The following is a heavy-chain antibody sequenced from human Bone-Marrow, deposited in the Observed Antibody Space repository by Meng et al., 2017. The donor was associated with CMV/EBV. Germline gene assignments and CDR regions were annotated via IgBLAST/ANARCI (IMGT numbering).Heavy chain of an antibody. J-gene: IGHJ5*02. D-gene: IGHD2-2*01. V-gene: IGHV4-39*07. CDR1: GGSISSSSYY. Sequence: SETLSLTCTVSGGSISSSSYYWGWIRQPPGQGLEWIGEIYYTGSTKYNPSLKSRVTISVDKSKNQFSLKLRSVTAADTAVYYCARGHIVVVPPASWYNWFDPWGQGTLVTVSS. CDR3: ARGHIVVVPPASWYNWFDP. CDR2: IYYTGST.